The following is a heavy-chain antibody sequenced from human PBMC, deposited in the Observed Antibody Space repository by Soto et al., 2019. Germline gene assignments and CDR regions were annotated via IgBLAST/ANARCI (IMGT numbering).Heavy chain of an antibody. D-gene: IGHD5-12*01. CDR2: ISSRGFST. V-gene: IGHV3-23*01. CDR1: GFTFSSFA. Sequence: ETLRLSCAVSGFTFSSFAMNWVRQAPGKGLEWVSVISSRGFSTKYADSAKGRLTISRDNSKNTLYLQMNSLRAEDTAVYYCAKAPYSGYDNNWFDSWGQGTLVTVSS. CDR3: AKAPYSGYDNNWFDS. J-gene: IGHJ5*01.